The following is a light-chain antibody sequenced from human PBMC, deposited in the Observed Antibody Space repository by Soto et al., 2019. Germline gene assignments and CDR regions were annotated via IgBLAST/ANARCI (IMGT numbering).Light chain of an antibody. CDR3: NSYTSKSTGV. V-gene: IGLV2-14*01. CDR1: SSDVGGYNY. CDR2: EVS. J-gene: IGLJ1*01. Sequence: QSVLTQPASVSGSPGQSITISCTGTSSDVGGYNYVSWYQHHPGKAPKLIIYEVSNRPSGVSNRFSGSKSGNTASLTISGLQAEDEADYYRNSYTSKSTGVFGTGTKVTVL.